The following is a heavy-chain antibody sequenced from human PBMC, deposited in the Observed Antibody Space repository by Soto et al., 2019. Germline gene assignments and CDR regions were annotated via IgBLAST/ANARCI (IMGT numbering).Heavy chain of an antibody. CDR1: GFTFDDYA. Sequence: PGGSLRLSCAASGFTFDDYAMHWVRQAPGQGLEWVSGISWNSGSINYADSVKGRFTISRDNAKNSLYLQMSSLRGEDTALYYCGKDIGLTYYAMDVWGQGTTVTVSS. CDR3: GKDIGLTYYAMDV. V-gene: IGHV3-9*01. J-gene: IGHJ6*02. CDR2: ISWNSGSI. D-gene: IGHD2-15*01.